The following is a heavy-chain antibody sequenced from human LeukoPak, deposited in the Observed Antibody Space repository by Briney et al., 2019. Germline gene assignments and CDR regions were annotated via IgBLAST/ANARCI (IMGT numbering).Heavy chain of an antibody. D-gene: IGHD6-13*01. CDR1: GGSISTYY. V-gene: IGHV4-39*01. CDR2: IYYSGST. CDR3: ATAAKVDYYYYMDV. Sequence: SETLSLTCAVYGGSISTYYWGWIRQPPGKGLEWIGSIYYSGSTYYNPSLKSRVTISVDTSKNQFSLKLSSVTAADTAVYYCATAAKVDYYYYMDVWGKGTTVTISS. J-gene: IGHJ6*03.